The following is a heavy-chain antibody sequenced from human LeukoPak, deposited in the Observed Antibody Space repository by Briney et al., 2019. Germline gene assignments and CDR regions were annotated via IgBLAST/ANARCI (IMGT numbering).Heavy chain of an antibody. V-gene: IGHV4-38-2*02. CDR3: AREGVYDSSGYYYGRPGY. CDR1: GYSISSGYY. J-gene: IGHJ4*02. D-gene: IGHD3-22*01. Sequence: SETLSLTCTVSGYSISSGYYWGWIRQPPGKGLEWIGSIYHSGSTYYNPSLNSRVTISVDTSKNQFSLKLSSVTAADTAVYYCAREGVYDSSGYYYGRPGYWGQGTLVTVSS. CDR2: IYHSGST.